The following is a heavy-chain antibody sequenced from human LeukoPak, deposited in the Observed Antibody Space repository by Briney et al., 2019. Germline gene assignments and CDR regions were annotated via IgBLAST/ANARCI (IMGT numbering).Heavy chain of an antibody. D-gene: IGHD6-13*01. Sequence: GGSLRLSCAASGFTFSSYWMHWVRQAPGEGLVWVSRINSDGSSTSYADSVKGRFTISRDNAKNTLYLQMNSLRTEDTAVYYCARDIADAFDIWGQGTMVSVSS. CDR2: INSDGSST. J-gene: IGHJ3*02. CDR3: ARDIADAFDI. CDR1: GFTFSSYW. V-gene: IGHV3-74*01.